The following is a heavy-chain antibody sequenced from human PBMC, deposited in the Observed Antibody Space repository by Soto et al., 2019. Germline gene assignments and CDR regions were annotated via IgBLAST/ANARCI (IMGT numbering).Heavy chain of an antibody. Sequence: VQLVESGGGLVQPGGSLRLSCAASGFTFSSYWMSWVRQAPGKGLEWVANIKQDGSEKYYVDSVKGRFTISRDNAKNSLYLQMNSLRAEDTAVYYCARERSGYCSSTSCYNIAFDIWGQGTMVTVSS. CDR3: ARERSGYCSSTSCYNIAFDI. J-gene: IGHJ3*02. V-gene: IGHV3-7*01. D-gene: IGHD2-2*02. CDR2: IKQDGSEK. CDR1: GFTFSSYW.